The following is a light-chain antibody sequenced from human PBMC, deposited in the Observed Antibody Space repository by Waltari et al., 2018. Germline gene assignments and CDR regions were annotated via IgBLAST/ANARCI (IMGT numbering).Light chain of an antibody. CDR1: QRISNN. CDR3: QQYSNWHDT. CDR2: YAS. Sequence: EIVLTQSPATLCLSPGERATLSCRADQRISNNVAWYQQKPGQAPRLLIYYASTRATGIPDRFSGSGSGTEFILTITSLQAEDSAVYYCQQYSNWHDTFGPGTTLDIK. V-gene: IGKV3-15*01. J-gene: IGKJ3*01.